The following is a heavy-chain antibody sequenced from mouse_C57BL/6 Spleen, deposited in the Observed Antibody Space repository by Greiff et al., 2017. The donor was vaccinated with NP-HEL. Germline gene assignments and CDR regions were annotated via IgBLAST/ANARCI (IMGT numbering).Heavy chain of an antibody. CDR3: ARSGGYDAMDY. V-gene: IGHV1-61*01. D-gene: IGHD3-1*01. CDR2: IYPSDSET. Sequence: QVQLQQPGAELVRPGSSVKLSCKASGYTFTSYWMDWVKQRPGQGLEWIGNIYPSDSETHYNQKFKDKATLTVDKSSSTASMQLSSLTSEDCAVYYCARSGGYDAMDYWGQGTSVTVSS. CDR1: GYTFTSYW. J-gene: IGHJ4*01.